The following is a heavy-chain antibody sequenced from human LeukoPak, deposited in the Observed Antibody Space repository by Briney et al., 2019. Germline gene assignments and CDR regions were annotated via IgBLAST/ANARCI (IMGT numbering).Heavy chain of an antibody. Sequence: PGGSLRLSCAASGFTFSNYGMSWVRQAPGKGLEWVSGINDSGGITYYAASVKGRFTTSRDNSKNTLYMQMNSLRAEDTAVYYCARSTSSEYDMNHFDYWGQGTLVTVSS. CDR1: GFTFSNYG. J-gene: IGHJ4*02. CDR3: ARSTSSEYDMNHFDY. V-gene: IGHV3-23*01. CDR2: INDSGGIT. D-gene: IGHD3-9*01.